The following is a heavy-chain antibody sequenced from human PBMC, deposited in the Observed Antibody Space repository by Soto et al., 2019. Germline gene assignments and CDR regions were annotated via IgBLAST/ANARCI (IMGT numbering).Heavy chain of an antibody. CDR1: GGTFSSYA. CDR3: ARTRLGGYYGSGSYNDY. J-gene: IGHJ4*02. D-gene: IGHD3-10*01. Sequence: QVQLVQSGAEVKKPGSSVKVSCKASGGTFSSYAISWVRQAPGQGLEWMGGIIPIFGTANYAQKFQGRVTITADESTSTAYMELSSLRSEDTAVYHCARTRLGGYYGSGSYNDYWGQGTLVTVSS. V-gene: IGHV1-69*01. CDR2: IIPIFGTA.